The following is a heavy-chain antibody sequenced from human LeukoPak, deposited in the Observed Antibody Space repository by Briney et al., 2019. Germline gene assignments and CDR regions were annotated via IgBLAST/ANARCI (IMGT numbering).Heavy chain of an antibody. Sequence: GGSLRLSCAASGFTFTNYWMTWVRQAPGKGLEWVANIKQDGSEKYYVDSVKGRFTISRDNTKNSLYLQMNSLRAEDTAVYYCARGRAPDYWGQGTLVTASS. CDR2: IKQDGSEK. CDR3: ARGRAPDY. CDR1: GFTFTNYW. J-gene: IGHJ4*02. V-gene: IGHV3-7*05.